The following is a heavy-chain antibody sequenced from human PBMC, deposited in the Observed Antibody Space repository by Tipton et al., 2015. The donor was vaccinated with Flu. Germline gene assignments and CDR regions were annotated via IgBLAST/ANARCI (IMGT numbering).Heavy chain of an antibody. J-gene: IGHJ4*02. D-gene: IGHD3-10*01. Sequence: TLSLTCTVSGGSISSSSYYWGWIRQPPGKGLEWIGSIYYSGSTYYTPSLKSRVTISVDTSKNQFSLKLSSVTAADTAVYYCAGLNYYGSGSYYASFDYWGQGTLVTVSS. V-gene: IGHV4-39*01. CDR3: AGLNYYGSGSYYASFDY. CDR1: GGSISSSSYY. CDR2: IYYSGST.